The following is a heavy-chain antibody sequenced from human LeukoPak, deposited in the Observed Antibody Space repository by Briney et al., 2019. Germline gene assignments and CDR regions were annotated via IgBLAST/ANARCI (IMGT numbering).Heavy chain of an antibody. J-gene: IGHJ4*02. CDR1: GFTFSSYA. CDR3: AKARPYGSGIFLYYFDY. V-gene: IGHV3-23*01. D-gene: IGHD3-10*01. CDR2: ISGIGGST. Sequence: PGGSLRLSCAASGFTFSSYAMSWVRQAPGKGLEWVSAISGIGGSTYYANSVKGRFTISRDNSKNTLYLQMNSLRAEDTAVYYCAKARPYGSGIFLYYFDYWGQGTLVTVSS.